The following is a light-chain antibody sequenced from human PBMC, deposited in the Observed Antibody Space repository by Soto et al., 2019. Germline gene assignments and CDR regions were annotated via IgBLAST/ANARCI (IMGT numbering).Light chain of an antibody. Sequence: EILLTQSAGTLSVSPGERATLSCRASQSVSGSYLAWYQQKPGQAPRLLIYGASFRATGIPDRFSGSGSGTDFTLTISRLEPEDFAVYFCHHYGSAPETFGQGTKVDIK. CDR2: GAS. CDR3: HHYGSAPET. CDR1: QSVSGSY. V-gene: IGKV3-20*01. J-gene: IGKJ1*01.